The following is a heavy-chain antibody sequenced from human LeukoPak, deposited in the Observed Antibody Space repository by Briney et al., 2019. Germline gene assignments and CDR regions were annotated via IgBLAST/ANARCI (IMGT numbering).Heavy chain of an antibody. CDR1: GFTFDDYA. CDR3: AKDIARYSSGFAVSYFDY. CDR2: ISWNSGSI. D-gene: IGHD6-19*01. Sequence: PGGSLRLSCAASGFTFDDYAMHWVRQAPGKGLECVSGISWNSGSIGYADSVKGRFTISRDNAKNSLYLQMNSLRAEDTALYYCAKDIARYSSGFAVSYFDYWGQGTLVTVSS. J-gene: IGHJ4*02. V-gene: IGHV3-9*01.